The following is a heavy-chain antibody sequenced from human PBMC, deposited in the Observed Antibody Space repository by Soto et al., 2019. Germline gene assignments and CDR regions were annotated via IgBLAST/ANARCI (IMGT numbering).Heavy chain of an antibody. CDR3: ARSQGSSTSLEIYYYYYYGMDV. J-gene: IGHJ6*02. Sequence: QVQLVQSGAEVKKPGSSVKVSCKASGGTFSSYAISWVRQAPGQGLEWMGGIIPISGTANYAQKFQGRVTITADESTSTAYXEXSSXRSEDTAVYYCARSQGSSTSLEIYYYYYYGMDVWGQGTTVTVSS. D-gene: IGHD2-2*01. CDR1: GGTFSSYA. CDR2: IIPISGTA. V-gene: IGHV1-69*01.